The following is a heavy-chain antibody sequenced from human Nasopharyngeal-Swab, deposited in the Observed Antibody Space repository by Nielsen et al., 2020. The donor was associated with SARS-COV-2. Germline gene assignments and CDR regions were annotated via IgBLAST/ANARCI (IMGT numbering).Heavy chain of an antibody. J-gene: IGHJ5*02. V-gene: IGHV4-31*03. Sequence: SETLSLTCTVSGGSISSGGYYWSCIRQHPGKGLEWIGYIYYSGSTYYNPSLKSRVTISVDRSKNQFSLKVSSVTAADTAVYYCARVRELVLGSYRWFDPWGQGTLVTVS. CDR3: ARVRELVLGSYRWFDP. CDR1: GGSISSGGYY. D-gene: IGHD3-16*02. CDR2: IYYSGST.